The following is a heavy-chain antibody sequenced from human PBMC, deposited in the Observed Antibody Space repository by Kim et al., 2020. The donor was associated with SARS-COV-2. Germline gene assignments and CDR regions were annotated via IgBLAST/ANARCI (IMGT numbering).Heavy chain of an antibody. V-gene: IGHV1-69*13. D-gene: IGHD2-2*02. J-gene: IGHJ6*02. CDR1: GGTFSSYA. CDR2: IIPIFGTA. Sequence: SVKVSCKASGGTFSSYAISWVRQAPGQGLEWMGGIIPIFGTANYAQKFQGRVTITADESTSTAYMELSSLRSEDTAVYYCAREEPRRVLAAPGDCSSTSCYTGYYYYGMDVWGQGTTVTVSS. CDR3: AREEPRRVLAAPGDCSSTSCYTGYYYYGMDV.